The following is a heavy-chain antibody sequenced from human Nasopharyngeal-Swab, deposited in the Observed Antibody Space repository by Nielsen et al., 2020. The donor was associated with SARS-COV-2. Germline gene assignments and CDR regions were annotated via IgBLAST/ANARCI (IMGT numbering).Heavy chain of an antibody. J-gene: IGHJ6*02. D-gene: IGHD6-13*01. Sequence: GSLRLSCTVSGGSISSSSYYWGWIRQPPGKGLEWIGSIYYSGSTYYNPSLKSRVTISVDTSKNQFSLKLSSVTAADTAVYYCARQAPSYSSSSYGMDVWGQGTTVTVSS. CDR3: ARQAPSYSSSSYGMDV. V-gene: IGHV4-39*01. CDR2: IYYSGST. CDR1: GGSISSSSYY.